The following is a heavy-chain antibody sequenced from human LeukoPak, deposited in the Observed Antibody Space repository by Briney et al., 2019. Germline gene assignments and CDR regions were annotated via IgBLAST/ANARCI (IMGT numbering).Heavy chain of an antibody. Sequence: PSETLSLTCTVSGGSLSSGDYYWSWIRQPPGTGLEWIGYIYYSGSTYYNQSLKSRVTISVNTSKNQFSLKLSSVTAADTAVYYCARAVGDFWSGYSAFDIWGQGTMVTVSS. CDR3: ARAVGDFWSGYSAFDI. CDR1: GGSLSSGDYY. V-gene: IGHV4-30-4*08. J-gene: IGHJ3*02. D-gene: IGHD3-3*01. CDR2: IYYSGST.